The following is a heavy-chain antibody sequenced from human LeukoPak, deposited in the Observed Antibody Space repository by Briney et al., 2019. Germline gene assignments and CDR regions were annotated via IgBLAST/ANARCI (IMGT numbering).Heavy chain of an antibody. CDR1: GYTFTSYG. CDR2: ISAYNGNT. Sequence: ASVKVSCKASGYTFTSYGISWVRQAPGQGLEWMGWISAYNGNTNYAQKFQGWVTMTRDTSISTAYMELSRLRSDDTAVYYCARELGYYGSGSRWFDPWGQGTLVTVSS. V-gene: IGHV1-18*01. D-gene: IGHD3-10*01. J-gene: IGHJ5*02. CDR3: ARELGYYGSGSRWFDP.